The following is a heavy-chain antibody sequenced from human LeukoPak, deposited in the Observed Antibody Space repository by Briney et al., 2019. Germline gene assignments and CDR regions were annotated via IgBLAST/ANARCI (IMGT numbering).Heavy chain of an antibody. V-gene: IGHV3-30*18. J-gene: IGHJ4*02. Sequence: GGSLRLSCAASGFTFSSYGMHWVRQAPGKGLEWVALISYDGSDKYYADSVKGRFTISRDNSKNTLYLQMNSLRAEDTAVYYCAKDRGLIAYYFDYGGQGTLVTVSS. CDR2: ISYDGSDK. CDR3: AKDRGLIAYYFDY. CDR1: GFTFSSYG. D-gene: IGHD3-16*01.